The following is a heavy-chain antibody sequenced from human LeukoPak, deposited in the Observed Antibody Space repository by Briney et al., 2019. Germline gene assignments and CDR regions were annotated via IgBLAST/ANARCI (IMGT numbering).Heavy chain of an antibody. Sequence: GGSLRLSCAASGFTFSNFGMHWVRQAPGQGLEWVTFIPYDGSNKYYADSVKGRFTISRDNSKNTLYLQMNSLRAEDTAVYYCAKVGMGAIDYWGQGTLVTVSS. J-gene: IGHJ4*02. CDR2: IPYDGSNK. CDR3: AKVGMGAIDY. CDR1: GFTFSNFG. D-gene: IGHD1-26*01. V-gene: IGHV3-30*02.